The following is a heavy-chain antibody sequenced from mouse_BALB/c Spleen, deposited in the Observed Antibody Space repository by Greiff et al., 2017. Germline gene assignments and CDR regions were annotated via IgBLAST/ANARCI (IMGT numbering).Heavy chain of an antibody. CDR3: ARSDFSHYYGSSYAMDY. J-gene: IGHJ4*01. D-gene: IGHD1-1*01. CDR1: GFTFSSFG. V-gene: IGHV5-17*02. Sequence: EVQLVESGGGLVQPGGSRKLSCAASGFTFSSFGMHWVRQAPEKGLEWVAYISSGSSTIYYADTVKGRFTISRDNPKNTLFLQMTSLRSEDTAMYYGARSDFSHYYGSSYAMDYWGQGTSVTVSS. CDR2: ISSGSSTI.